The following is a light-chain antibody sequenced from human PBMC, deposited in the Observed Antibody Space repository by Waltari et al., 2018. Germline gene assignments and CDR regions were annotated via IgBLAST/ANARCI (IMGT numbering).Light chain of an antibody. CDR3: AAWDDNLKGL. CDR1: TSNIGSNG. Sequence: QSVLTQPASASATPGQRVTISCSGSTSNIGSNGGNWYQQVPGTAPKLLIHNTNQRPSGVPDRCSGSKSGTSASLAISGLQSEDEAVYYCAAWDDNLKGLFGGGTRLTVL. CDR2: NTN. V-gene: IGLV1-44*01. J-gene: IGLJ3*02.